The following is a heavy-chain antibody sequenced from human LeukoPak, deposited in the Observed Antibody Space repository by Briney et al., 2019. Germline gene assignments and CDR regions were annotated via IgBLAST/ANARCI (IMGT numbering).Heavy chain of an antibody. V-gene: IGHV4-34*01. CDR2: INHVRST. J-gene: IGHJ4*02. CDR1: GGSFTDCF. Sequence: TSETLSLTCGVYGGSFTDCFWSWVRQPPPKRLEWIGEINHVRSTNYNPSLKSRITLSVYKSTNQVSLNLASATVADKAVYYCARRLIIRGRFNDWGQGTLVTVSS. CDR3: ARRLIIRGRFND. D-gene: IGHD3-10*01.